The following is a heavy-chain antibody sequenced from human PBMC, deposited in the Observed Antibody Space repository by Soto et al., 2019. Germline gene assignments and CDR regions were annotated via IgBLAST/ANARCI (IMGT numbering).Heavy chain of an antibody. CDR2: ISWNSGSI. CDR1: GFTFDDYA. J-gene: IGHJ6*03. CDR3: AKEGLRFLAYYMDV. V-gene: IGHV3-9*01. Sequence: GGSLRLSCAASGFTFDDYAMHWVRQAPGKGLEWVSGISWNSGSIGYADSVKGRFTISRDNAKNSLYLQMNSLRAEDTALYYCAKEGLRFLAYYMDVWGKGTTVTVSS. D-gene: IGHD3-3*01.